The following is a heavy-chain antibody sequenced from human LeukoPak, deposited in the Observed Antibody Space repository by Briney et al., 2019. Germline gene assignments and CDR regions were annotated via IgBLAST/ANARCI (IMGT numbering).Heavy chain of an antibody. CDR2: ISGSGGST. Sequence: AGGSLRHSCAASGFTFSSYAMSWVRQAPGKGLEWVSAISGSGGSTYYADSVKGRFTISRDNSKNTLYLQMNSLRAEDTAVYYCAKGHIVVVTAIFDYWGQGTLVTVSS. CDR3: AKGHIVVVTAIFDY. D-gene: IGHD2-21*02. J-gene: IGHJ4*02. CDR1: GFTFSSYA. V-gene: IGHV3-23*01.